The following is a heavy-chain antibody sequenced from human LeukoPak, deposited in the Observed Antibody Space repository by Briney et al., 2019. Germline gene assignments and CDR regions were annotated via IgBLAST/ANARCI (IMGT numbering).Heavy chain of an antibody. CDR3: ARDKNSGYDPSTYYYYMDV. D-gene: IGHD5-12*01. V-gene: IGHV1-18*01. Sequence: ASVKVSCKASGGTFSRYAISWVRQAPGQELEWMGWICAYSGNTNYAQKLQGRVTMTTDTSTSTAYMELRSLRSDDTAVYYCARDKNSGYDPSTYYYYMDVWGKGTTVTVSS. J-gene: IGHJ6*03. CDR1: GGTFSRYA. CDR2: ICAYSGNT.